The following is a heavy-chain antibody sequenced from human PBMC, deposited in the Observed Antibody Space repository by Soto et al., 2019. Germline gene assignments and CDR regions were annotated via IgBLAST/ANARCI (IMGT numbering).Heavy chain of an antibody. CDR1: GYTFINYD. Sequence: QVQLVQSGAEMKKPGASVKVSCKASGYTFINYDITWVRQAPGQGLEWMGWINPYNGNTKYPQEFQGRVTMTTDTSTSMAYMELRSLRSDDTAMYFCARGRTSALGTFDYWGQGSLVTVSS. J-gene: IGHJ4*02. CDR2: INPYNGNT. CDR3: ARGRTSALGTFDY. V-gene: IGHV1-18*01.